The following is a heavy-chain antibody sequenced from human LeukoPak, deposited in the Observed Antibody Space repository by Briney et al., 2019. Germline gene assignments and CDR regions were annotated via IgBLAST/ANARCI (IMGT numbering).Heavy chain of an antibody. J-gene: IGHJ4*02. Sequence: SETLSLTCAVYGGSFSGYYWSWIRQPPGKGLEWIREINHSGSTNYNPSLKSRVTISVDTSKNQFSLKLSSVTAADTAVYYCARVEWELPLDYWGQGTLVTVSS. V-gene: IGHV4-34*01. D-gene: IGHD1-26*01. CDR3: ARVEWELPLDY. CDR2: INHSGST. CDR1: GGSFSGYY.